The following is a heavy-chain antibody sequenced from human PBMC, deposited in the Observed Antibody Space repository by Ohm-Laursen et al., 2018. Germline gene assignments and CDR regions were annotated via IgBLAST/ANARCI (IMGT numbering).Heavy chain of an antibody. CDR3: AKEGSDSSGYYPRYYFDY. CDR2: ISGSGGST. V-gene: IGHV3-23*01. Sequence: SLRLSCAASGFTFSSYAMSWVRQAPGKGLEWVSAISGSGGSTYYADSVKGRFTISRDNSKNTLYLQMNSLRAEDTAVYYCAKEGSDSSGYYPRYYFDYWGQGTPVTVCS. CDR1: GFTFSSYA. D-gene: IGHD3-22*01. J-gene: IGHJ4*02.